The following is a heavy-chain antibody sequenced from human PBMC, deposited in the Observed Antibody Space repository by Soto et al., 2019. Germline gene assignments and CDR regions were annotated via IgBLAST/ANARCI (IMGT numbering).Heavy chain of an antibody. V-gene: IGHV4-31*03. J-gene: IGHJ4*02. CDR2: IYYSGST. CDR1: GGSISSGGYY. D-gene: IGHD6-6*01. Sequence: QVQLQESGPGLVKPSQTLSLTCTVSGGSISSGGYYWSWIRQHPGKGLEWIGYIYYSGSTYYNPSLKSRVTISVDTSKNQFSLKLSSVTAADTAVYYCARGGDKQLVELIDYWGQGTLVTVSS. CDR3: ARGGDKQLVELIDY.